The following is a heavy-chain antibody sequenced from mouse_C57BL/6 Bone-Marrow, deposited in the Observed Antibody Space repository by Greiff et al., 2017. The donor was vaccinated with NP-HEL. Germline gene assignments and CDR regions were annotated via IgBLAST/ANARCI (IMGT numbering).Heavy chain of an antibody. CDR2: ISNLAYSI. CDR1: GFTFSDYG. Sequence: EVQLVESGGGLVQPGGSLKLSCAASGFTFSDYGMAWVRQAPRQGPEWVAFISNLAYSIYYADTVTGRFPISRENAKNTLYLEMSSLRSEDTAMYYCARDYGSSYGWYFDVWGTGTTVTVSS. V-gene: IGHV5-15*01. D-gene: IGHD1-1*01. J-gene: IGHJ1*03. CDR3: ARDYGSSYGWYFDV.